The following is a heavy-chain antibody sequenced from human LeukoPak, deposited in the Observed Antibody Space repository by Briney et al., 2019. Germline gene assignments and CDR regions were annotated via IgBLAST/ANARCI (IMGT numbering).Heavy chain of an antibody. D-gene: IGHD6-25*01. CDR1: GFTFSSFA. J-gene: IGHJ4*02. CDR2: TWSDGSNK. Sequence: GGSLRLSCAASGFTFSSFAMRWVRQAPGKGLEWVAVTWSDGSNKYYADSVKGRFTISRDNSKNTLYLQTNSLRAEDTAVYYCARDRGRLHYFDYWGPGTLVTVSS. V-gene: IGHV3-33*01. CDR3: ARDRGRLHYFDY.